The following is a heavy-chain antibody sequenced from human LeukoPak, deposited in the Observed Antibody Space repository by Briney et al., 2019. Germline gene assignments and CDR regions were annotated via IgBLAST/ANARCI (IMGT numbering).Heavy chain of an antibody. CDR2: TYYRSKWYN. CDR3: ARGFGNSPGEYNFDY. V-gene: IGHV6-1*01. D-gene: IGHD4-17*01. CDR1: GDSVSSNSAA. Sequence: SQTLSLTCAISGDSVSSNSAAWNWIRQSPSRGLEWLGRTYYRSKWYNEYAVPVKSRITINPDTSKKQFSLQLNSVIAEDTAVYYCARGFGNSPGEYNFDYWGQGTLVTVSS. J-gene: IGHJ4*02.